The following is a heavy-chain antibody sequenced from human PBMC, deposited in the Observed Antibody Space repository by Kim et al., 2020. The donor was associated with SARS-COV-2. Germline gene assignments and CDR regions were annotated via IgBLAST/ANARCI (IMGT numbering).Heavy chain of an antibody. Sequence: GGSLRLSCAASGFTFSSYGMHWVRQAPGKGLEWVAVISYDGSNKYYADSVKGRFTISRDNSKNTLYLQMNSLRAEDTAVYYCAKDRRKAYDYVWGSYRSYYYSVWTSGAKGPRSPSP. J-gene: IGHJ6*02. D-gene: IGHD3-16*02. CDR3: AKDRRKAYDYVWGSYRSYYYSVWTS. CDR1: GFTFSSYG. V-gene: IGHV3-30*18. CDR2: ISYDGSNK.